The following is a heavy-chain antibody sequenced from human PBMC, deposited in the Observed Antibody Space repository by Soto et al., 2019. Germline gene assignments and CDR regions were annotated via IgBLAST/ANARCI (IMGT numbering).Heavy chain of an antibody. CDR2: ISSNGGST. CDR3: ARDLDTAMVTQLYYYYYYMDV. J-gene: IGHJ6*03. D-gene: IGHD5-18*01. Sequence: GGSLRLSCAASGFTFSSYAMHWVRQAPGKGLEYVSAISSNGGSTYYANSVKGRFTISRDNSKNTLYLQMGSLRAEDMAVYYCARDLDTAMVTQLYYYYYYMDVWGKGTTVTVSS. V-gene: IGHV3-64*01. CDR1: GFTFSSYA.